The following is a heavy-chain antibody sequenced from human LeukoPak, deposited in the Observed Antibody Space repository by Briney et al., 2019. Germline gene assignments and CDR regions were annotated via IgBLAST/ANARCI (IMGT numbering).Heavy chain of an antibody. CDR3: ASGGYSYGYVDAFDI. Sequence: KASETLSLTCTVSSGSISSYYWSWIRQPAGKGLEWIGRIYTSGSTNYNPSLKSRVTMSVDTSKNQFSLKLSSVTAADTAVYYCASGGYSYGYVDAFDIWGQGTMVTVSS. D-gene: IGHD5-18*01. CDR1: SGSISSYY. CDR2: IYTSGST. J-gene: IGHJ3*02. V-gene: IGHV4-4*07.